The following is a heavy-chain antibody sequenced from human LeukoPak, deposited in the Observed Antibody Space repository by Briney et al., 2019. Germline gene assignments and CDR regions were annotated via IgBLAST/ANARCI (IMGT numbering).Heavy chain of an antibody. D-gene: IGHD2-2*01. CDR3: AREVRDCSSTSCRYYYYYYMDV. J-gene: IGHJ6*03. CDR1: GFTFDDYG. CDR2: INWNGGST. Sequence: PGGSLRLSCAASGFTFDDYGMSWVRQAPGKGLEWVSGINWNGGSTGYADSVKGRFTISRDNAKNSLYLQMNSLRAEDTALYYCAREVRDCSSTSCRYYYYYYMDVWGKGTTVTVSS. V-gene: IGHV3-20*04.